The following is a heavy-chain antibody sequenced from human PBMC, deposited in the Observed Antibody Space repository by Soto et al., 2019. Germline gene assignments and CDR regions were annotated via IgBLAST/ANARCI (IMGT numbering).Heavy chain of an antibody. J-gene: IGHJ5*02. Sequence: ASVKVSCKASGYTFTSYGISWVRQAPGQGLEWMGWISAYNGNTNYAQKLQGRVTMTTDTSTSTAYMELRSLRSDDTAVYYCARVDYGDYSAWFDPWGQGTLVTVSS. CDR1: GYTFTSYG. CDR3: ARVDYGDYSAWFDP. D-gene: IGHD4-17*01. V-gene: IGHV1-18*01. CDR2: ISAYNGNT.